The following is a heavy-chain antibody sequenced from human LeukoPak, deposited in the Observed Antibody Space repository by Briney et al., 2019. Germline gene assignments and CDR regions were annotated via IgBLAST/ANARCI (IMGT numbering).Heavy chain of an antibody. D-gene: IGHD6-19*01. J-gene: IGHJ5*02. Sequence: GGSPRLSCVASGFTFTSDAMNWVRQAPGKGLEWVSSTVSRGTTQYADSVKGRFTVSRDTSKNTLYLQMNSLRADDTAVYYCAKCSTSAYTTGWCNWIDPWGQGTLVIVSS. CDR3: AKCSTSAYTTGWCNWIDP. CDR2: TVSRGTT. CDR1: GFTFTSDA. V-gene: IGHV3-23*01.